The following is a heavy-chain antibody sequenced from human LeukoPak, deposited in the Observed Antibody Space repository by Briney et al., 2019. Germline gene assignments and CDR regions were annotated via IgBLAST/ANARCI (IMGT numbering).Heavy chain of an antibody. CDR1: GFTFSDHY. V-gene: IGHV3-11*01. D-gene: IGHD3-22*01. CDR2: ISSSGSTI. CDR3: ARDLGEDSSGSYHDAFDI. Sequence: PGGSLRLFRAASGFTFSDHYMSWTRQPPGKRREWGSYISSSGSTIYYADSVKGRFTTSTQNAKNSLYLQMNSLGAEDAAVYYCARDLGEDSSGSYHDAFDIWGQGTMVTVSS. J-gene: IGHJ3*02.